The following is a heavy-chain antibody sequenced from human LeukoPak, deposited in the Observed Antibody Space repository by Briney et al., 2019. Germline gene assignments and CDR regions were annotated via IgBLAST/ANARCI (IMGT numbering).Heavy chain of an antibody. J-gene: IGHJ4*02. CDR3: ATGGRFYYDL. V-gene: IGHV3-33*01. CDR2: AYGDATDK. D-gene: IGHD2-15*01. Sequence: GGSLRLSCAASGFTFNRYGMHWVRQAPGKGLEWVAVAYGDATDKYYADSVKGRFTISKDLSQNRLYMQMNSLRAEDAAMYYCATGGRFYYDLWGQGTLVTVSS. CDR1: GFTFNRYG.